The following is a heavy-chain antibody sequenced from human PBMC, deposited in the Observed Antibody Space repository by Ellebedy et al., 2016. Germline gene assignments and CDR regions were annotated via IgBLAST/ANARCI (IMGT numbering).Heavy chain of an antibody. Sequence: GGSLRLSXAASGFTFSSYWMSWVRQAPGKGLEWVSSIGGSGGDTHYADSVKGRFSISRDNSKNTLSLQMNILRADDTAVYYCAREDYYDSYGYFVYWGQGTLVTVSS. J-gene: IGHJ4*02. CDR1: GFTFSSYW. D-gene: IGHD3-22*01. V-gene: IGHV3-23*01. CDR3: AREDYYDSYGYFVY. CDR2: IGGSGGDT.